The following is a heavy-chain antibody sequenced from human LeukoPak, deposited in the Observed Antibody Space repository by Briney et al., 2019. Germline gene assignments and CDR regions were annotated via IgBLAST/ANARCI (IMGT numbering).Heavy chain of an antibody. V-gene: IGHV1-69*04. CDR1: GGTFSSYA. J-gene: IGHJ3*02. Sequence: ASVKVSCKASGGTFSSYAISWVRQAPGQGLEWMGRIIPILGIANYAQKFQGRVTITADKSTSTAYMELSSLRSEDTAVYYCAREMSGFESNFYAFDIWGQGTMVTVSS. D-gene: IGHD3-3*01. CDR3: AREMSGFESNFYAFDI. CDR2: IIPILGIA.